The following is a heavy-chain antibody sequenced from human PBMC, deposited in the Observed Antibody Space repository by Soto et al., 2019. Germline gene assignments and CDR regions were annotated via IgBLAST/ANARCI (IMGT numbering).Heavy chain of an antibody. J-gene: IGHJ4*02. Sequence: GESLKISCAASGFTFSSYSMNWVRQAPGKGLEWVSYISSSSSTIYYADSVKGRFTISRDNAKNSLYLQMNSLRAEDTAVYYCARDPPARVIAASSESYFDYWGQGTLVTVSS. CDR1: GFTFSSYS. D-gene: IGHD6-6*01. CDR2: ISSSSSTI. CDR3: ARDPPARVIAASSESYFDY. V-gene: IGHV3-48*04.